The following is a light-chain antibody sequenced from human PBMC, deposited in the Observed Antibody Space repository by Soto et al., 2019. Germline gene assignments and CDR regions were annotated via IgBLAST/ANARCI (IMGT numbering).Light chain of an antibody. CDR1: SSDVGGYNY. V-gene: IGLV2-14*01. J-gene: IGLJ2*01. Sequence: QSALTQPASVSGSPGQSIIISCTGTSSDVGGYNYVSWYQQHPGKAPKLLISEVSNRPSGVSSRFSGSKSGNTASLTISGLQAEDEADYYCTSYQTRGIVVFGGGTKLTVL. CDR3: TSYQTRGIVV. CDR2: EVS.